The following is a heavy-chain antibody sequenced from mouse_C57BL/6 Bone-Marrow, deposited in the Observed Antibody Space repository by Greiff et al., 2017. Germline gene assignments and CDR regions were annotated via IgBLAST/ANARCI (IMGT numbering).Heavy chain of an antibody. V-gene: IGHV1-39*01. D-gene: IGHD2-4*01. Sequence: VQLQQSGPELVKPGASVKISCKASGYSFTDYNMNWVKQSNGKSLEWIGVINPNYGTTSYHQKFKGKATFTVDQSSSTAYMQLNSLKFEDSAVYYCARDYDYDYAMDYWGQGTSVTVSS. CDR1: GYSFTDYN. CDR2: INPNYGTT. CDR3: ARDYDYDYAMDY. J-gene: IGHJ4*01.